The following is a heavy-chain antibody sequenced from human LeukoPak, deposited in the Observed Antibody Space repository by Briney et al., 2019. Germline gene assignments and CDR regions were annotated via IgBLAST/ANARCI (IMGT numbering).Heavy chain of an antibody. J-gene: IGHJ4*02. CDR2: IYYSGST. CDR3: AREVRSYDISLRDY. D-gene: IGHD3-9*01. V-gene: IGHV4-31*03. Sequence: NPSETLSLTCTVSGGSISSGGYYWSWIRQHPGKGLEWIGYIYYSGSTYYNPSLKSRVTISVDTSKNQFSLKLSSVTAADTAVYYCAREVRSYDISLRDYWGQGTLVTVSS. CDR1: GGSISSGGYY.